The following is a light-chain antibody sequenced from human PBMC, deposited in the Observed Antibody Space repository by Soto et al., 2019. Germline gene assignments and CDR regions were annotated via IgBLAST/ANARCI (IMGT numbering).Light chain of an antibody. V-gene: IGLV6-57*04. J-gene: IGLJ2*01. CDR3: QCYESGKGV. CDR1: SGSIASNY. CDR2: EDN. Sequence: NFMLTQPHSVSESPGKTVTISCTRSSGSIASNYVQWYQQRPGSAPTTVIYEDNQRPSGVPDRFSASIDSSSNSASLTISGQKMEEEADYYCQCYESGKGVFGGGTKLTVL.